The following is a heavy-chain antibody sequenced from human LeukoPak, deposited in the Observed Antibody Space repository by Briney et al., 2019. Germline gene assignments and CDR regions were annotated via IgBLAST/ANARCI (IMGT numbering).Heavy chain of an antibody. CDR1: GGSFSGYY. Sequence: SETLSLTCDVYGGSFSGYYRSWIRQPPGKGLEWVGEINESGSTKYNPSLKSRVTISADQSKNQFSLKMTSVTAADTAVYYCARAWGAAAGLGDSWGQGTLVTVSS. CDR2: INESGST. V-gene: IGHV4-34*01. D-gene: IGHD6-13*01. J-gene: IGHJ4*02. CDR3: ARAWGAAAGLGDS.